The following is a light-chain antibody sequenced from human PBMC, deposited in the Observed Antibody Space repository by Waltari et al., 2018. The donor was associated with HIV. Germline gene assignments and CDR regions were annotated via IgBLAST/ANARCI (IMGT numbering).Light chain of an antibody. CDR1: SRDVGGYNY. J-gene: IGLJ2*01. Sequence: QSALTQPASVSGSPGQSITISCTGTSRDVGGYNYVSWYQQHPGKAPKLMIYEVSNRLSGFSNRFSGSKSGNTAYLTISGLQAEDEADYYCSSYTSSSTRVFGGGTKLTVL. V-gene: IGLV2-14*01. CDR2: EVS. CDR3: SSYTSSSTRV.